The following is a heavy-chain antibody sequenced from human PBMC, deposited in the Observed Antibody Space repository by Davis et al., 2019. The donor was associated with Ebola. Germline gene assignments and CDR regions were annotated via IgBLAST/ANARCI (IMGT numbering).Heavy chain of an antibody. CDR3: AKVAVDY. CDR1: GFAFSSFW. J-gene: IGHJ4*02. Sequence: GESLKISCAASGFAFSSFWVTWVRQAPGRGLEWVAFIRFDGTDKYYADSVKGRFTISRDNSKNTLYLQMNSLRPEDTAVYYCAKVAVDYWGQGTLVTVSS. CDR2: IRFDGTDK. V-gene: IGHV3-30*02.